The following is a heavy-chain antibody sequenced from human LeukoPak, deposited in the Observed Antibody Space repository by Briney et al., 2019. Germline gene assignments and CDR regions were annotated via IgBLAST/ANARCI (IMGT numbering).Heavy chain of an antibody. Sequence: GGSLRLSCAGSGFIFRNYGMHWFRQAPGQGLEWVAVISDGGTHLYYADSVKGRFTISRDNSESTMYLQMNSLGVEDTAVYYCAKEGTRSHSQWAFDFWGQGTMVTVSS. J-gene: IGHJ3*01. D-gene: IGHD6-19*01. V-gene: IGHV3-30*18. CDR1: GFIFRNYG. CDR2: ISDGGTHL. CDR3: AKEGTRSHSQWAFDF.